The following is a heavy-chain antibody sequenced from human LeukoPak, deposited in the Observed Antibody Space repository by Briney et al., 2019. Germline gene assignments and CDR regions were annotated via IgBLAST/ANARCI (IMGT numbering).Heavy chain of an antibody. J-gene: IGHJ6*03. CDR2: IIGSGRTT. D-gene: IGHD2-21*01. V-gene: IGHV3-23*01. CDR1: GFTFRSFA. CDR3: AKKEGDTYFSWYMDV. Sequence: PGGSLRLSCAASGFTFRSFAMSWVRQARGKGGEGGSGIIGSGRTTFYADSVKGRFTISRDNSNTTLYLQMNSLRAEDTAIYYCAKKEGDTYFSWYMDVWGKGTTVTVSS.